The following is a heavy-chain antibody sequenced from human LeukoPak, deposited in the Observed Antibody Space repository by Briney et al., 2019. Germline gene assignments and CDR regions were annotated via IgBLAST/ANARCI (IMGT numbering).Heavy chain of an antibody. CDR2: IYHSGST. CDR1: GYSISSGYY. V-gene: IGHV4-38-2*02. J-gene: IGHJ5*02. D-gene: IGHD3-10*01. CDR3: ARERRITMVRGVKGGFDP. Sequence: SETLSLTCTVSGYSISSGYYWGWIRQPPGKGLEWIGSIYHSGSTYYNPSLKSRVTISVDTSKNQFSLKLSSVTAADTAVYYCARERRITMVRGVKGGFDPWGQGTLVTVSS.